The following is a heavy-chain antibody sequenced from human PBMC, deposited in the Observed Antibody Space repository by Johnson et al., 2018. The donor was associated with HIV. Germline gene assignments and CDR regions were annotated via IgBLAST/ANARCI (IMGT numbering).Heavy chain of an antibody. CDR3: ARRGRRADDAFDI. V-gene: IGHV3-30*04. Sequence: MQLVESGGGVVQPGRSLRLSCAASGFTFSSYAMHWVRQAPCKGLEWVAVISYDGSNKYYADSVKGRFTISRDNSKNTLYLQMNSLRAEYTAVYYCARRGRRADDAFDIWGQGTMVTVSS. CDR2: ISYDGSNK. D-gene: IGHD3-16*01. J-gene: IGHJ3*02. CDR1: GFTFSSYA.